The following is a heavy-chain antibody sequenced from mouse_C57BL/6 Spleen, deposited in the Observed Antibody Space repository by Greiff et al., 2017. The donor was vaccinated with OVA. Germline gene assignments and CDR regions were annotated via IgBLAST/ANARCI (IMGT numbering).Heavy chain of an antibody. D-gene: IGHD2-4*01. J-gene: IGHJ3*01. CDR3: ATNGYDYYWFAY. V-gene: IGHV3-6*01. CDR1: GYSITSGYY. Sequence: VQLQQSGPGLVKPSQSLSLTCSVTGYSITSGYYWNWIRQFPGNKLEWMGYISYDGSNNYNPSLKNRISITRDTSKNQFFLKLNSVTTEDTATYYCATNGYDYYWFAYWGQGTLVTVSA. CDR2: ISYDGSN.